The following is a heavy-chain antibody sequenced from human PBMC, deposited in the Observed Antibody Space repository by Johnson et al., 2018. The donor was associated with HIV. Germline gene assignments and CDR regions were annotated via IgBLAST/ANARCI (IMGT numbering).Heavy chain of an antibody. CDR2: MSFDGNNR. CDR3: ARDSSNSFRFEMYAFDI. V-gene: IGHV3-30-3*01. Sequence: QVRLVESGGGVVQPGRSLRLSCAASGFTFSSNPMHWVRQAPGKGLEWVAVMSFDGNNRYYADSVKGRFTISRDNSKNTLYLQMNSLRPEDTAVYYCARDSSNSFRFEMYAFDIWGQGTMVTVSS. CDR1: GFTFSSNP. J-gene: IGHJ3*02. D-gene: IGHD6-6*01.